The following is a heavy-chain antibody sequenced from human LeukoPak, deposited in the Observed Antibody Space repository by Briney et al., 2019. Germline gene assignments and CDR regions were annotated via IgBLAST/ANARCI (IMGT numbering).Heavy chain of an antibody. D-gene: IGHD3-16*01. CDR2: IYYSGST. V-gene: IGHV4-31*03. Sequence: SETLSLTYTVSGGSISSGGYYWSWIRQHPGKGLEWIGYIYYSGSTYYNPSLKSRVTISVDTSKNQFSLKLSSVTAADTAVYYCAVGDTPYYFDYWGQGTLVTVSS. CDR1: GGSISSGGYY. CDR3: AVGDTPYYFDY. J-gene: IGHJ4*02.